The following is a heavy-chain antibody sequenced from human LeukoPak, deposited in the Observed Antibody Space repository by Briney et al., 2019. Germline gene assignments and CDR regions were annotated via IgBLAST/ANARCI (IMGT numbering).Heavy chain of an antibody. CDR1: GGSFSGYY. J-gene: IGHJ4*02. Sequence: SETLSLICAVYGGSFSGYYWSWIRQPPGKGLEWIGEINHSGSNNYNPSLKSRVTISVGTSKNQFSLKLSSVTAADTAVYYCARRVQDIVVVVSAPGYFDYWGQGTLVTVSS. CDR3: ARRVQDIVVVVSAPGYFDY. CDR2: INHSGSN. V-gene: IGHV4-34*01. D-gene: IGHD2-15*01.